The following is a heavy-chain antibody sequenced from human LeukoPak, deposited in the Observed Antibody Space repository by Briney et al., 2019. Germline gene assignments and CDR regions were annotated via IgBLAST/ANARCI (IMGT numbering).Heavy chain of an antibody. V-gene: IGHV3-33*01. CDR3: ARDRRDGYNAFDY. CDR1: GFTFSSYG. CDR2: IWYDGSNK. D-gene: IGHD5-24*01. Sequence: GGSLRLSCAASGFTFSSYGMHWVRQAPGKGLEWVAVIWYDGSNKYYADSVKGRFTISRDNSKNTLYLQMNSLRAEDTAVYYCARDRRDGYNAFDYWGQGTLVTVSP. J-gene: IGHJ4*02.